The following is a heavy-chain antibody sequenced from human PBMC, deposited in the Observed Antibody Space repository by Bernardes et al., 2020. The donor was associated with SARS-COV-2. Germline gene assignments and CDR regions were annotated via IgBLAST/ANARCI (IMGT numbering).Heavy chain of an antibody. J-gene: IGHJ4*02. D-gene: IGHD3-9*01. CDR1: GFDFSYYA. V-gene: IGHV3-48*01. CDR2: ISSSSSTA. CDR3: ASPRVDFDWLLPLDY. Sequence: GGSLRLSCAASGFDFSYYAMMWVLQAPGKGLEWVSYISSSSSTAHYADSVKGRFTISRDNSMNTLYLEMNSLTPEDTAVYYCASPRVDFDWLLPLDYWGRGTRVTVSS.